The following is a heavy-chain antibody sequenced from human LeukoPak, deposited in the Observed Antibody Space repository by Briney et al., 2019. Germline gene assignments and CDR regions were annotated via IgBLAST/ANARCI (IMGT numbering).Heavy chain of an antibody. CDR3: PRVPGTRMDYGSGSYQYYYYYMDV. CDR2: ISYDGSNK. Sequence: PGGSLRLSCAASGFTFSSYAMHWVRQAPGKGLEWVAVISYDGSNKYYADSVKGRFTISRDNSKNTLYLQMNSLRAEDTAVYYCPRVPGTRMDYGSGSYQYYYYYMDVWGKGTTVTISS. CDR1: GFTFSSYA. D-gene: IGHD3-10*01. J-gene: IGHJ6*03. V-gene: IGHV3-30*04.